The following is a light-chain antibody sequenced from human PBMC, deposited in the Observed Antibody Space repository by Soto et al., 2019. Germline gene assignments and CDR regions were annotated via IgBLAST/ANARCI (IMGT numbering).Light chain of an antibody. CDR3: QPYNTFLFT. CDR2: KAS. Sequence: DIQMTQSPSTLSASVGDRVTITCRASQSINTWLAWYQQKPGKAPKLLIYKASTLESGVPSRFSGSGSGTEFTLTLSSLQPDYFATYYCQPYNTFLFTFGQGTKLEI. J-gene: IGKJ2*01. V-gene: IGKV1-5*03. CDR1: QSINTW.